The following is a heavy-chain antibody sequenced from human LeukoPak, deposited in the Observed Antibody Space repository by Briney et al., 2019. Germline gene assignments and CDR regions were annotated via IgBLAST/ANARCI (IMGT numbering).Heavy chain of an antibody. CDR2: ISDNGGNT. CDR3: GRAPPYGGGWFGPDEF. J-gene: IGHJ4*02. Sequence: GGSLRLSCAASGFSFSTYAMHWVRQAPGKGPEYVSAISDNGGNTYYGESVKGRFTVSRDNSKNTVYLQMDSLRAEDTAVYYCGRAPPYGGGWFGPDEFWGQGTLVTVSS. D-gene: IGHD6-19*01. CDR1: GFSFSTYA. V-gene: IGHV3-64*02.